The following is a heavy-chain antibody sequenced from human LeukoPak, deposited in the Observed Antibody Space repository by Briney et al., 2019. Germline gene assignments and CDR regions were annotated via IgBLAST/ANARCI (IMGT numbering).Heavy chain of an antibody. CDR2: IYTSGST. CDR1: GGSISSYY. CDR3: ARALWFGELLDYMDV. J-gene: IGHJ6*03. Sequence: SETLSLTCTVSGGSISSYYWSWIRQPAGKGLEWIGRIYTSGSTNYNPSLKSRVTMSVDTSKNQFSLKLSSVTAADTAVYYCARALWFGELLDYMDVWGKGTTVTISS. V-gene: IGHV4-4*07. D-gene: IGHD3-10*01.